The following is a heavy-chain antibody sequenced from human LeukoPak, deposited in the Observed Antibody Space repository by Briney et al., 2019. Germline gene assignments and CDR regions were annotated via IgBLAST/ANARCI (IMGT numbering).Heavy chain of an antibody. J-gene: IGHJ4*02. D-gene: IGHD3-22*01. CDR3: AKFRGNYYYDSSGYYGLDY. CDR1: GLTFSCHA. V-gene: IGHV3-23*01. Sequence: PGGSLRLSCAASGLTFSCHAMSWVRQAPGKGLEGVSAISGSGGSTYYADSVKGRFTITRDNSKNTLYLQMNSLSADGTAVHYGAKFRGNYYYDSSGYYGLDYWGQGTLFTVSS. CDR2: ISGSGGST.